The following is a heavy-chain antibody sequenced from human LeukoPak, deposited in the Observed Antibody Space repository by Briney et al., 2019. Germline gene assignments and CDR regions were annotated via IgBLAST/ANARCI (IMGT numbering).Heavy chain of an antibody. J-gene: IGHJ6*03. D-gene: IGHD2-15*01. CDR3: ARGRCSGGSCSNYYYYYMDV. CDR1: GGSISSYY. V-gene: IGHV4-59*01. CDR2: IYYSGST. Sequence: PSETLSLTCTVSGGSISSYYWSWIRQPPGKGLEWIGYIYYSGSTNYNPSLKSRVIISVDTSKNQFSLKLSSVTAADTAVYYCARGRCSGGSCSNYYYYYMDVWGKGTTVTVSS.